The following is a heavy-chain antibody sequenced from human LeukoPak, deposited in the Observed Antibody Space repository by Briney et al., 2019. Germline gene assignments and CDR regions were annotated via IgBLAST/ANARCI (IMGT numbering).Heavy chain of an antibody. Sequence: SETLSLTCTVSGGSISTYYWSWIRQPPGRGLEWIGYIYYGGSTNYNPSLKTRVTISVDTSKNQFSLKLSSVTAADTAVYYCARHRSGESSYFDYWGQGTLVTVSS. J-gene: IGHJ4*02. D-gene: IGHD3-10*01. CDR2: IYYGGST. CDR3: ARHRSGESSYFDY. CDR1: GGSISTYY. V-gene: IGHV4-59*08.